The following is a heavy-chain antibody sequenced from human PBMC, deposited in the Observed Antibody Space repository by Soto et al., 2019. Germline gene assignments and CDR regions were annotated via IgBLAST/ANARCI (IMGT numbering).Heavy chain of an antibody. D-gene: IGHD2-2*01. CDR2: INPSDGTT. J-gene: IGHJ4*02. V-gene: IGHV1-46*04. CDR1: GYTLTSFY. CDR3: ARAWVRYCSSISCPGDY. Sequence: QVQLVQSGAEVKKPGASVKVSCQASGYTLTSFYMHWVRQAPGQGLEWMGIINPSDGTTSYAQNLQGRVTMTRDTSTSTVYMDLSSLRSDDTAVYYCARAWVRYCSSISCPGDYWGQGTLVTVSS.